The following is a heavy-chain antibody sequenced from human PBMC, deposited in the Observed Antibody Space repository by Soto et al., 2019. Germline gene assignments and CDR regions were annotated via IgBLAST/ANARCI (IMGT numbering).Heavy chain of an antibody. CDR2: INAGNGNT. CDR3: ARDHLGMYYFDY. V-gene: IGHV1-3*01. Sequence: GASVKVSCKASWYTFTSYALHLGRPAPGQRLEWMGRINAGNGNTKYSQKFQGRVTITRDTSASTAYMELSSLRSEDTAVYYCARDHLGMYYFDYWGQGTLVTVSS. CDR1: WYTFTSYA. J-gene: IGHJ4*02. D-gene: IGHD7-27*01.